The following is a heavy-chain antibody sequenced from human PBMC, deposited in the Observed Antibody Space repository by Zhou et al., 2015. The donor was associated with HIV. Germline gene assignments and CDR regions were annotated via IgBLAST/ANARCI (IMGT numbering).Heavy chain of an antibody. CDR3: ARDRGAARPDWRYFDL. CDR2: IIPMFGTV. J-gene: IGHJ2*01. V-gene: IGHV1-69*06. CDR1: GGTFSNYA. D-gene: IGHD6-6*01. Sequence: QVLLVQSGAEVKKPGSSVKVSCEASGGTFSNYAVSWVRQAPGQGLEWMGAIIPMFGTVRYAQKFQGRVTLTADRSTNTAYMELRSLRSEDTAVYYCARDRGAARPDWRYFDLWGRGTLVTVSS.